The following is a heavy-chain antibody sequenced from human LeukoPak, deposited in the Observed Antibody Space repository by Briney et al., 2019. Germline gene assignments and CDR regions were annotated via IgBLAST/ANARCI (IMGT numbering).Heavy chain of an antibody. J-gene: IGHJ3*02. D-gene: IGHD4-17*01. CDR3: ARDPEDKNGDYGAFDI. Sequence: ASVKVSCKASGYIFTSYYMHWVRQAPGEGLQWMGIINPTGGSTSYAQNFQGRVTMTRDTSTSTVYMELSSLRSEDTAVYYCARDPEDKNGDYGAFDIWGQGTMVTVSS. CDR2: INPTGGST. CDR1: GYIFTSYY. V-gene: IGHV1-46*01.